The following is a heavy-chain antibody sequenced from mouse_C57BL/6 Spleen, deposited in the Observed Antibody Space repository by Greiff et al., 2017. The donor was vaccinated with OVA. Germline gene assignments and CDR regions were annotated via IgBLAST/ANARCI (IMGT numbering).Heavy chain of an antibody. CDR3: ARSLDRWFDV. CDR2: IRNKANGYTT. D-gene: IGHD2-14*01. Sequence: EVKLMESGGGLVQPGGSLSLSCAASGFTFTDYYMSWVRQPPGKALEWLGFIRNKANGYTTEYSASVKGRFTISRDNSQSILYLQMNALRAEDSATYYCARSLDRWFDVWGTGTTVTVSS. V-gene: IGHV7-3*01. J-gene: IGHJ1*03. CDR1: GFTFTDYY.